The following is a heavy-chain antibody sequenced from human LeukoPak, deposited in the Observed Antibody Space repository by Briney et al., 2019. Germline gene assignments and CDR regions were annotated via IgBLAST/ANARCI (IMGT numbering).Heavy chain of an antibody. D-gene: IGHD3-22*01. CDR3: ARAIGSGYYPTNWFDP. V-gene: IGHV3-23*01. CDR2: ISGSGGST. Sequence: GGTLRLSCAASGFTFSSYGMSWVRQAPGKGLEWVSAISGSGGSTYYADSVKGRFTISRDNAKNSLYLQMNSLRAEDTALYYCARAIGSGYYPTNWFDPWGQGTLVTVSS. J-gene: IGHJ5*02. CDR1: GFTFSSYG.